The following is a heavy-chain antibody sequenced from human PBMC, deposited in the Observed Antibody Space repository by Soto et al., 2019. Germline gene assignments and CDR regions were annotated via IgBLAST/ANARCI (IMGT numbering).Heavy chain of an antibody. CDR3: ARGSRDPDWFDP. V-gene: IGHV4-4*02. D-gene: IGHD3-10*01. CDR2: IYHSGGT. Sequence: QVPLQESGPGLVKPSGTLSLTCAVSGASIRSSNWWTWVRQSPGKGLEWIGEIYHSGGTNYQPSLKSRVTISVDKSKNQFSLELRSVTAADTAVYYCARGSRDPDWFDPWGQGTLVTVSS. J-gene: IGHJ5*02. CDR1: GASIRSSNW.